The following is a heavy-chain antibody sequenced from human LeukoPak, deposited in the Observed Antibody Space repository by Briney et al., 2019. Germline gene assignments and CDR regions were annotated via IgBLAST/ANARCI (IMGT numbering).Heavy chain of an antibody. CDR1: GGSISSGGYY. Sequence: SQTLSLTCTVSGGSISSGGYYWSWIRQPPGKGLEWIGYIYHSGSTYYNPSLKSRVTISVDRSKNQFSLKLSSVTAADTAVYYCARGPLGDLYFDYWGQGTLVTVSS. J-gene: IGHJ4*02. D-gene: IGHD3-16*01. V-gene: IGHV4-30-2*01. CDR2: IYHSGST. CDR3: ARGPLGDLYFDY.